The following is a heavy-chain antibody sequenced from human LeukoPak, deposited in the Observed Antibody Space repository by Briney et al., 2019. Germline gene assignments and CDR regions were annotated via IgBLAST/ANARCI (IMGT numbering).Heavy chain of an antibody. J-gene: IGHJ6*02. CDR1: GYTFTGYY. Sequence: ASVKVSCKASGYTFTGYYMHWVRQAPGQGLEWMGWISAYNGNTHHPEKLQGRLTMTTDTPTSTAYMELRSLRSDDTAIYYCARDTVMMVGSYYYGKDVRGQGTTVTVSS. CDR2: ISAYNGNT. D-gene: IGHD2-15*01. CDR3: ARDTVMMVGSYYYGKDV. V-gene: IGHV1-18*04.